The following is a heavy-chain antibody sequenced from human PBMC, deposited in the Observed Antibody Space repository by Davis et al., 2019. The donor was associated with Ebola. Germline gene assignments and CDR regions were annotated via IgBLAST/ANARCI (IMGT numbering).Heavy chain of an antibody. D-gene: IGHD6-19*01. CDR2: MYYSGRT. CDR1: GGSISSSSYY. V-gene: IGHV4-61*05. J-gene: IGHJ4*02. Sequence: SETLSLTCTVSGGSISSSSYYWSWIRQPPGKGLEWIGFMYYSGRTHYNPSLKSRVTISVDTSKNQFSLKLSSVTAADTAVYYCARHRVSSGWLDYWGQGTLVTVSS. CDR3: ARHRVSSGWLDY.